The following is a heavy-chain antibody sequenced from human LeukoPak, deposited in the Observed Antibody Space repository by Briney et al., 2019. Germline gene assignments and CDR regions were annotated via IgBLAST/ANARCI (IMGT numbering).Heavy chain of an antibody. J-gene: IGHJ4*02. CDR2: ISSSSSYI. CDR3: ARRFSTENYSALDC. Sequence: GGSLRLSCAASGFTFSSYSTNWVRQAPGKGLEWVSSISSSSSYIYYADSVKGRFTISRDNAKNSLYLQMNSLRAEDTAVYYCARRFSTENYSALDCWGQGTLVTVSS. CDR1: GFTFSSYS. D-gene: IGHD1-7*01. V-gene: IGHV3-21*01.